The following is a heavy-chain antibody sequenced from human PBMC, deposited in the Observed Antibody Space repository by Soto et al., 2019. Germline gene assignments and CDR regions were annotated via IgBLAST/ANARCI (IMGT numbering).Heavy chain of an antibody. Sequence: GGSLRLSCTASGFTFGDYAMSWFRQAPGKGLEWVGFIRSKAYGGTTEYAASVKGRFTISRDDSKSIAYLQMNSLKTEDTAVYYCTREYDWLPKVNYFDYWGQGTLVTVSS. D-gene: IGHD1-1*01. V-gene: IGHV3-49*03. CDR2: IRSKAYGGTT. CDR3: TREYDWLPKVNYFDY. CDR1: GFTFGDYA. J-gene: IGHJ4*02.